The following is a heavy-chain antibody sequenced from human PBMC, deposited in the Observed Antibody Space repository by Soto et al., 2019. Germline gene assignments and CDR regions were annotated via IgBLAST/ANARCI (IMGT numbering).Heavy chain of an antibody. D-gene: IGHD2-2*01. CDR1: GYTFTSYG. J-gene: IGHJ4*02. CDR3: ARNDGDNSTNF. Sequence: QVQLLQSGPEVKRPGASVKVSCQASGYTFTSYGLNWVRRAQGRGLEWMGRIATHDGSSVSAQRLQGRLTLTRDSCTNTAYMELGGLTSDDTGIYYCARNDGDNSTNFWCQGTLVTVSS. V-gene: IGHV1-18*04. CDR2: IATHDGSS.